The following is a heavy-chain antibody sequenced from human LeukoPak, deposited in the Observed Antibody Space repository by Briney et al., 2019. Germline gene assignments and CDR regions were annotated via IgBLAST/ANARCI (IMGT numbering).Heavy chain of an antibody. CDR3: ARVQYQLRYSGHAAFDI. J-gene: IGHJ3*02. Sequence: ASVKVSCKASGYTFTGYYMHWVRQAPGQGLEWMGWINPNSGGTNYAQKFQGRVTMTRDTSISTAYMELSRLRSDDTAVYYCARVQYQLRYSGHAAFDIWGQGTMVTVSS. V-gene: IGHV1-2*02. CDR1: GYTFTGYY. CDR2: INPNSGGT. D-gene: IGHD2-2*01.